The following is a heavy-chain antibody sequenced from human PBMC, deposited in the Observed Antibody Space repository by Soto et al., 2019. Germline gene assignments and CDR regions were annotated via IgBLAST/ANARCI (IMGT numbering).Heavy chain of an antibody. Sequence: QVQLQESGPGLVKPSETLSLTCNVSGGSISSHYWSWIRQPPGKGLEWIGYIYYNVNTKYNPSLQSRVSISMDVSTNQCSLKLNSATAADTDVYYCAMGYSASLVPDYWGQGTLVTVSS. CDR1: GGSISSHY. V-gene: IGHV4-59*11. CDR2: IYYNVNT. CDR3: AMGYSASLVPDY. D-gene: IGHD5-12*01. J-gene: IGHJ4*02.